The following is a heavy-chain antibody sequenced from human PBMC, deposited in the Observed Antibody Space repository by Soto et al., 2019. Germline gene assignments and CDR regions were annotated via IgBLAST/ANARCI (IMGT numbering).Heavy chain of an antibody. CDR3: ARDYMDRGVMRWFDP. CDR2: IYHSGST. CDR1: GGSISSSNW. V-gene: IGHV4-4*02. Sequence: QVQLQESGPGLVKPSGTLSLTCAVSGGSISSSNWWSWVRQPPGKGLEWIGEIYHSGSTNYNPSLKSLVTISVDKSKNQFSLKLSSVTAADTAVYYCARDYMDRGVMRWFDPWGQGTLVTVSS. D-gene: IGHD3-10*01. J-gene: IGHJ5*02.